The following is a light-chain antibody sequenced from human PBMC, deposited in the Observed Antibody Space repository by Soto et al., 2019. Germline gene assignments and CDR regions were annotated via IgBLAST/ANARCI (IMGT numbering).Light chain of an antibody. CDR2: GAS. CDR3: QQYGSSGT. V-gene: IGKV3-20*01. CDR1: QSVRNNY. J-gene: IGKJ1*01. Sequence: EVVLTQSQATLSLSPGERATLSCRSNQSVRNNYLAWYQQKPGQAPRLLIYGASNMATGIPDRFSGSGSGKDFTLTISRLEPEDFAVYYCQQYGSSGTFGQGTKVEIK.